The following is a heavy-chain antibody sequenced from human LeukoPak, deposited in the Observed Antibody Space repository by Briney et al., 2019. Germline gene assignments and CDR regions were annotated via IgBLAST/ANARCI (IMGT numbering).Heavy chain of an antibody. J-gene: IGHJ4*02. D-gene: IGHD5-24*01. CDR1: GFTFDDYG. V-gene: IGHV3-20*04. Sequence: GGSLRLSCAASGFTFDDYGMSWVRHAPGKGLEWVSGINWNGGSTGYADPVKGRFTISRDNAKNSLYLQMNSLRAEDTALYYCARDSRWLQKDYWGQGTLVTVSS. CDR3: ARDSRWLQKDY. CDR2: INWNGGST.